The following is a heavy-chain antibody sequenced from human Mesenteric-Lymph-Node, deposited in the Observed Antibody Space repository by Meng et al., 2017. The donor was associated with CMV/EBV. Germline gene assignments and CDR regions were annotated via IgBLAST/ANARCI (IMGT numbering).Heavy chain of an antibody. CDR3: ARGRYGAGSHTLDF. CDR1: GFTFSFYE. V-gene: IGHV3-33*01. J-gene: IGHJ4*02. CDR2: IWPDGSNT. D-gene: IGHD3-10*01. Sequence: GESLKISCAASGFTFSFYEMDWVRQAPGKGLEWVAGIWPDGSNTYYADAVKGRFTISRDNSKDTVYLQMDSLRAEDTAIYYCARGRYGAGSHTLDFWGQGTLVTVSS.